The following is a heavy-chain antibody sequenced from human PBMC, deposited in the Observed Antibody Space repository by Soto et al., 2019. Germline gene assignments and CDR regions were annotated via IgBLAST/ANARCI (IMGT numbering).Heavy chain of an antibody. D-gene: IGHD2-15*01. CDR1: GGSISSGGYY. CDR2: IYYSGST. Sequence: LCGGSISSGGYYWSWIRQHPGKGLEWIGYIYYSGSTYYNPSLKSRVTISVDTSKNQFSLKLSSVTAADTAVYYCARGTVVVVAALYYYYGMDVWGQGTTVTVSS. CDR3: ARGTVVVVAALYYYYGMDV. J-gene: IGHJ6*02. V-gene: IGHV4-31*02.